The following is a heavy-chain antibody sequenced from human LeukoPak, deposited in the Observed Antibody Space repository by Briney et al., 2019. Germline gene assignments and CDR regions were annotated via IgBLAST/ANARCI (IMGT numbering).Heavy chain of an antibody. Sequence: GSLRLSCAASGFTFRSYVMSWVRQPPGKGLEWIGSIYYSGSTYYNPSLKSRVTISVDTSKNQFSLKLSSVTAADTAVYYCARLPRDGYNSDYWGQGTLVTVSS. J-gene: IGHJ4*02. D-gene: IGHD5-24*01. CDR3: ARLPRDGYNSDY. V-gene: IGHV4-39*01. CDR2: IYYSGST. CDR1: GFTFRSYV.